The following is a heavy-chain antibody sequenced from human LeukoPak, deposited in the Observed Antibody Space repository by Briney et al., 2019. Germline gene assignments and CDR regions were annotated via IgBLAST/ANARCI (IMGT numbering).Heavy chain of an antibody. J-gene: IGHJ4*02. D-gene: IGHD1-26*01. Sequence: PSETLSLTCTVCGCSLSSYYWSWLRQPPGKGLEWIGYIYYSGSTNYNPSLKSRVTISVDTSKNQFSLKLSSVTAADTAVYYCARAYRGSYYVGRWYYFDYWGQGTLVTVSS. CDR1: GCSLSSYY. V-gene: IGHV4-59*01. CDR3: ARAYRGSYYVGRWYYFDY. CDR2: IYYSGST.